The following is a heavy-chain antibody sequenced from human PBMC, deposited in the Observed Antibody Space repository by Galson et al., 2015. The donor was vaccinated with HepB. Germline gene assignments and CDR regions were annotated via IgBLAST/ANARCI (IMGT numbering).Heavy chain of an antibody. CDR1: GFTFSGHW. CDR3: ARGRPGTLTVLGN. V-gene: IGHV3-74*01. J-gene: IGHJ4*02. CDR2: INSDGSSS. D-gene: IGHD1-1*01. Sequence: SLRLSCAASGFTFSGHWMHWVRQAPGKGLIWVSRINSDGSSSSYGDYVKGRFTISRDDAKNTLYLQLNSLRAEDTAIYYCARGRPGTLTVLGNWGQGTLVTVSS.